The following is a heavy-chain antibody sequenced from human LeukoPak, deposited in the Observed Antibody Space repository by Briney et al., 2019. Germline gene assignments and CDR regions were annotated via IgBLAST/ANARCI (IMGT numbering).Heavy chain of an antibody. CDR3: ARDAVAGRPLDY. V-gene: IGHV3-23*01. CDR2: ISGSGGST. J-gene: IGHJ4*02. Sequence: GGSLRLSCAASGFTFSSYAMSWVRQAPGKGLEWVSAISGSGGSTYYADSVKGRFTISRDNAKNSLYLQMNSLRAEDTAVYYCARDAVAGRPLDYWGQGTLVTVSS. CDR1: GFTFSSYA. D-gene: IGHD6-19*01.